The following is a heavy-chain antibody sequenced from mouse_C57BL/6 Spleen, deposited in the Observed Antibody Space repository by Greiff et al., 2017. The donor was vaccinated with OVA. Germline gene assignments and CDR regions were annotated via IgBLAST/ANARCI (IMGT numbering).Heavy chain of an antibody. J-gene: IGHJ4*01. CDR1: GYTFTDYY. D-gene: IGHD2-4*01. CDR3: ARGDYDVGDYYAMDY. V-gene: IGHV1-19*01. CDR2: INPYNGGT. Sequence: VQLKQSGPVLVKPGASVKMSCKASGYTFTDYYMNWVKQSHGKSLEWIGVINPYNGGTSYNQKFKGKATLTVGKSSSTAYMELNSLTSEDSAVYYCARGDYDVGDYYAMDYWGQGTSVTVSS.